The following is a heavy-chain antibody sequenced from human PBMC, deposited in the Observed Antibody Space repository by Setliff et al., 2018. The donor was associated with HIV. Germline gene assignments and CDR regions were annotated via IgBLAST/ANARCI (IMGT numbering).Heavy chain of an antibody. V-gene: IGHV3-20*04. CDR2: ISWNSAGT. CDR3: ASGDSSGFYFYY. CDR1: GFTFRDHG. D-gene: IGHD3-22*01. Sequence: PGESLKISCAGTGFTFRDHGMCWVRQVPGRGLEWVSGISWNSAGTGYADSVRGRFTISRDNAKNVLYLQMNSLRVEDTAFYYCASGDSSGFYFYYWGRGTLVTVSS. J-gene: IGHJ4*02.